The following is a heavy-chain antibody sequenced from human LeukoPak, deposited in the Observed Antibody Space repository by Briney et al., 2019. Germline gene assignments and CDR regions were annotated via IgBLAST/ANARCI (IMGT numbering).Heavy chain of an antibody. D-gene: IGHD5-18*01. V-gene: IGHV3-30*03. Sequence: GGSLRLSCAASGFTFSSYGMHWFRQAPGKGLEWVAVISYDGSNKYYADSVKGRFTISRDNSKNTLYLQMNSLRAEDTAVYYCAAVDTAMVSFGGFFYWGQGTLVTVSS. CDR1: GFTFSSYG. CDR3: AAVDTAMVSFGGFFY. CDR2: ISYDGSNK. J-gene: IGHJ4*02.